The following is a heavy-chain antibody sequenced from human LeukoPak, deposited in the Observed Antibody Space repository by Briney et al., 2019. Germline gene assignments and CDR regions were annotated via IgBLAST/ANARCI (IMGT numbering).Heavy chain of an antibody. J-gene: IGHJ4*02. Sequence: GGSLRLSCAAPGFTFSSYGMHWVRQAPGKGLEWVAVIWYDGSNKYYADSVKGRFTISRDNSKNTLYLQMNSLRAEDTAVYYCAAGIAAADDYWGQGTLVTVSS. CDR1: GFTFSSYG. CDR3: AAGIAAADDY. V-gene: IGHV3-33*01. CDR2: IWYDGSNK. D-gene: IGHD6-13*01.